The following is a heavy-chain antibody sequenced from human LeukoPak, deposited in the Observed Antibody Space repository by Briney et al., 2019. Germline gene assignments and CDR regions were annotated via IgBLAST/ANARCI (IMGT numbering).Heavy chain of an antibody. Sequence: SETLSLTCTVSGVSISSYYWTWIRQPPGEGLEWIGYIYYSGSTNYNPSLQSRVTISVGTSKNQFSLKLSPVAAADTAVYYCARALQPGVYAFDIWGQGTMVTVSS. CDR2: IYYSGST. V-gene: IGHV4-59*01. CDR3: ARALQPGVYAFDI. D-gene: IGHD6-13*01. J-gene: IGHJ3*02. CDR1: GVSISSYY.